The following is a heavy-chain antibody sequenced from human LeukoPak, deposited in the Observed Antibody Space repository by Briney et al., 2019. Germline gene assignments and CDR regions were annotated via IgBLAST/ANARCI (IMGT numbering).Heavy chain of an antibody. CDR2: IIPIFGTA. CDR1: GGTFSSYA. CDR3: ARVGGSYYRDRRYFDY. J-gene: IGHJ4*02. Sequence: ASVKVSCKASGGTFSSYAISWVRQAPGQGLEWMGGIIPIFGTANYAQKFQGRVTITTDESTSTAYMELSSLRSEDTAVYYCARVGGSYYRDRRYFDYWGQGTLVTVSS. V-gene: IGHV1-69*05. D-gene: IGHD1-26*01.